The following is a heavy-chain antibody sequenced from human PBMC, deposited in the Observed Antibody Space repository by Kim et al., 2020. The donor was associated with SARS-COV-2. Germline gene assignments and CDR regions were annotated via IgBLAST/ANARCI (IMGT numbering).Heavy chain of an antibody. CDR1: GFTFSNAW. Sequence: GGSLRLSCAASGFTFSNAWMSWVRQAPGKGLEWVGRIKSKTDGGTTDYAAPVKGRFTISRDDSKNTLYLQMNSLKTEDTAVYYCTTDRGYSPLDYYGMDVWGQGTTVTVSS. J-gene: IGHJ6*02. CDR2: IKSKTDGGTT. CDR3: TTDRGYSPLDYYGMDV. V-gene: IGHV3-15*01. D-gene: IGHD6-13*01.